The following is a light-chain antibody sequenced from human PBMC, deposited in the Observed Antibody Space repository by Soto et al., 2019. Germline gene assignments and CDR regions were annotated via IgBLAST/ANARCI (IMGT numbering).Light chain of an antibody. CDR1: QSISSW. Sequence: IQMTQSPSSLSASVGDSVTITCRASQSISSWLAWYQQKQGKAPKLLIYDASSLESGVPSRFSGSGYGTEFNLTISSLQTDDFATYYCQHYNSYSEAFGQGTKVDI. CDR2: DAS. V-gene: IGKV1-5*01. J-gene: IGKJ1*01. CDR3: QHYNSYSEA.